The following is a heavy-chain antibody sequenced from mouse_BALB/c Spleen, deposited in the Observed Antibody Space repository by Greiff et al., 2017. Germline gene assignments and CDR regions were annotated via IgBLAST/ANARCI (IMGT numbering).Heavy chain of an antibody. CDR1: GFTFSDYY. J-gene: IGHJ3*01. CDR3: ARGRSWFAY. Sequence: EVNVVESGGGLVKPGGSLKLSCAASGFTFSDYYMYWVRQTPEKRLEWVATISDGGSYTYYPDSVKGRFTISRDNAKNNLYLQMSSLKSEDTAMYYCARGRSWFAYWGQGTLVTVSA. V-gene: IGHV5-4*02. CDR2: ISDGGSYT.